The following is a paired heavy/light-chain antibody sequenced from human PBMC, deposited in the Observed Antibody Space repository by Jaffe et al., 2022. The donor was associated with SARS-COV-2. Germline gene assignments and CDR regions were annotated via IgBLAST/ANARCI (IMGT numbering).Light chain of an antibody. J-gene: IGKJ2*01. Sequence: DVVMTQSPLSLPVTLGQPASISCRSSQSLVYTDGDTFLDWFQQRPGQSPRRLIYKVSNRDSGVPDRFSGSGSATDFTLKISRVEAEDVGIYYCMQGTHWPYTFGQGTKLEIK. CDR1: QSLVYTDGDTF. CDR3: MQGTHWPYT. V-gene: IGKV2-30*01. CDR2: KVS.
Heavy chain of an antibody. V-gene: IGHV3-23*01. D-gene: IGHD3-3*01. CDR1: GFTFSNYA. Sequence: EVQLLESGGGLVQPGGSLRLSCAASGFTFSNYAMRWVRQTPGKRLEWVAAISSSGANAYYVDSVSGRFTVSRDNSKNTLYLQMHSLRAEDTAIYYCAKGPSGSLDHWGQGTLVTVSS. J-gene: IGHJ4*02. CDR3: AKGPSGSLDH. CDR2: ISSSGANA.